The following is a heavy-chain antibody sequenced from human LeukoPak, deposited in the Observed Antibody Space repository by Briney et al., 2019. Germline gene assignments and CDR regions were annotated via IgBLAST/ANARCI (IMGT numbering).Heavy chain of an antibody. J-gene: IGHJ4*02. CDR1: GFTFSSYG. CDR3: AKDPGEVRGPFDY. V-gene: IGHV3-30*18. D-gene: IGHD3-10*01. Sequence: GGSLRLSCTASGFTFSSYGMHWVRQAPGKGLEWVAVISHDGSNEYYADSVKGRFTISRDNSKNTLYLQMNSLRAEDTAVYYCAKDPGEVRGPFDYWGQGTLVTVSS. CDR2: ISHDGSNE.